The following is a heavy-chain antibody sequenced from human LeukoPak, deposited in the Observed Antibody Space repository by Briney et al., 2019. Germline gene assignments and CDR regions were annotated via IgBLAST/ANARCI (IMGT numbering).Heavy chain of an antibody. D-gene: IGHD2-2*01. Sequence: SETLSLTCAVYGGSFSGYYWSWIRQPPGKGLEWIGEINHSGSTNYNPSLKSRVTISVDTSKNQFSLKLSSVTAADTAVYYCARTTVPAAMFYFDYWGQGTLVTVSS. CDR2: INHSGST. CDR1: GGSFSGYY. CDR3: ARTTVPAAMFYFDY. J-gene: IGHJ4*02. V-gene: IGHV4-34*01.